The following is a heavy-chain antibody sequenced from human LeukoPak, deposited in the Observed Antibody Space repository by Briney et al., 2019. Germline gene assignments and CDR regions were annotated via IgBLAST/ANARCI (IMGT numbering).Heavy chain of an antibody. CDR1: GGSFSGYY. J-gene: IGHJ5*02. Sequence: SETLSLTCAVYGGSFSGYYWSWIRQPPGKGLEWIGYIYYSGSTNYNPSLKSRVTISVDTSKNQFSLKLSSVTAADTAVYYCARTVLPQNWFDPWGQGTLVTVSS. D-gene: IGHD3-10*01. V-gene: IGHV4-59*01. CDR2: IYYSGST. CDR3: ARTVLPQNWFDP.